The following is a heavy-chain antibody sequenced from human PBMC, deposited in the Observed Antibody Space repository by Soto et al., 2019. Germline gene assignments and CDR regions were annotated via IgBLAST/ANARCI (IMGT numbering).Heavy chain of an antibody. CDR1: GFTFSSYA. D-gene: IGHD1-20*01. CDR3: AKMTSDLYNWASPTDY. Sequence: GGSLRLSCAASGFTFSSYAMSWVRQAPGKGLEWVSAISGSGGSAYYADSVKGRFTISRDNSKNTLYLQMNSLRVEDTAVYYCAKMTSDLYNWASPTDYWGQGTLVTVSS. J-gene: IGHJ4*02. V-gene: IGHV3-23*01. CDR2: ISGSGGSA.